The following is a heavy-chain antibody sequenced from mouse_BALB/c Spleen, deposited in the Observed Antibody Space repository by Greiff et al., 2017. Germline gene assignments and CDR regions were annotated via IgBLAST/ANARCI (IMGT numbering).Heavy chain of an antibody. Sequence: EVNVVESGGGLVKPGGSLKLSCAASGFTFSSYAMSWVRQSPEKRLEWVAEISSGGSYTYYPDTVTGRFTISRDNAKNTLYLEMSSLRSEDTAMYYCARTGAMDYWGQGTSVTVSS. CDR1: GFTFSSYA. J-gene: IGHJ4*01. CDR3: ARTGAMDY. V-gene: IGHV5-9-4*01. CDR2: ISSGGSYT.